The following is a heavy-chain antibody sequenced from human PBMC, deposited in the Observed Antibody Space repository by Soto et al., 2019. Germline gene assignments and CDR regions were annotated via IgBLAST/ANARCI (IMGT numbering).Heavy chain of an antibody. J-gene: IGHJ4*02. CDR1: GYTFTSYY. Sequence: ASVKVSCKASGYTFTSYYMHWVRQAPGQGLEWMGWINPNSGGTNYAQKFQGWVTMTRDTSISTAYMELSRLRSDDTAVYYCARSLATPGTDYWSQGTLVTVSS. V-gene: IGHV1-2*04. D-gene: IGHD6-13*01. CDR3: ARSLATPGTDY. CDR2: INPNSGGT.